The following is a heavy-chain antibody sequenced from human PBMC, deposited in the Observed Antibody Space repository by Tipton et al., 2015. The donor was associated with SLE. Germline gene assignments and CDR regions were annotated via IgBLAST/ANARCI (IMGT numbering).Heavy chain of an antibody. J-gene: IGHJ4*02. V-gene: IGHV4-61*02. CDR1: GGSLSSGGYY. Sequence: TLSLTCTVSGGSLSSGGYYWTWIRQPAGKGLEWIGRIYVGGTTNSNPSLKSRVTLSVDTSKNQFSLKLSSVTAADTAVYYCAREKSGHGYFDSWGQGSLVTVSS. CDR3: AREKSGHGYFDS. CDR2: IYVGGTT. D-gene: IGHD5-12*01.